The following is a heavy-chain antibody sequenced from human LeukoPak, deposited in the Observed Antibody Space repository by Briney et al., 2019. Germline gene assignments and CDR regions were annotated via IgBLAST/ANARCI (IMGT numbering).Heavy chain of an antibody. CDR1: GFTFSSYA. CDR3: AKDRSSRSAAGTFFDY. CDR2: ISGSGGST. V-gene: IGHV3-23*01. D-gene: IGHD6-13*01. J-gene: IGHJ4*02. Sequence: GGSLRLSCAASGFTFSSYAMSWVRQAPGKGLEWVSAISGSGGSTYYADSVKGRFTISRDNSKNTLYPQMNSLRAEDTAVYYCAKDRSSRSAAGTFFDYWGQGTLVTVSS.